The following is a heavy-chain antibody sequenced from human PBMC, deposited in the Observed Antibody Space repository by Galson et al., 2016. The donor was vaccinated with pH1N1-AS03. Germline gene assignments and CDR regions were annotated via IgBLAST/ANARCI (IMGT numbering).Heavy chain of an antibody. D-gene: IGHD4/OR15-4a*01. J-gene: IGHJ5*01. CDR1: GFSISVGYY. Sequence: SETLSLTCRVSGFSISVGYYWGWIRQPPGKGLEWIGSVYRNGNTYYNPSLESRVTMSVDTSKNLFSLRLSSVTATDTAVYYCARVCDYSFGWCDSWGQGTLVTVSS. CDR3: ARVCDYSFGWCDS. CDR2: VYRNGNT. V-gene: IGHV4-38-2*02.